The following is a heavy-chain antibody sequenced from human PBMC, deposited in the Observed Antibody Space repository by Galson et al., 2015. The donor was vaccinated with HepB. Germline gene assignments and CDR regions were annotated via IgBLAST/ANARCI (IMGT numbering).Heavy chain of an antibody. D-gene: IGHD1-26*01. CDR3: ATDSGGSPFDY. J-gene: IGHJ4*02. Sequence: SLRLSCAASGFTFSTYGMHWVRQAPGKGLEWVAVIWSDGSTKDYADSVKGRFTISRDNSKNTLYLQINSLKAEDTAVYYCATDSGGSPFDYWGQGTLVTVSS. CDR1: GFTFSTYG. CDR2: IWSDGSTK. V-gene: IGHV3-33*01.